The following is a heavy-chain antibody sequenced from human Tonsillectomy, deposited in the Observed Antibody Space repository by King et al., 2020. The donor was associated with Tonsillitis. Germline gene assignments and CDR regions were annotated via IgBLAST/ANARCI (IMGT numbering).Heavy chain of an antibody. CDR1: GFTFSSYS. V-gene: IGHV3-30*04. Sequence: VQLVESGGGVVQPGRSLRLSCAASGFTFSSYSLHWVRQAPGKGLEWVAVMSNDGISKYYADSVKGRFTISRDNSKNTLDLQINSLRAEDTALYYCARESDWFDSWGQGTLVTVSS. CDR2: MSNDGISK. CDR3: ARESDWFDS. J-gene: IGHJ5*01.